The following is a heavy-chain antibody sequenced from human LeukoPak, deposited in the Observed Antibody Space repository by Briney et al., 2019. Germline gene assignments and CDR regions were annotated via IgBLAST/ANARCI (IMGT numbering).Heavy chain of an antibody. Sequence: SETLSLTCTVSGGSISSGSYYWSWIRQPAGEGLEWIGRIYTSGSTNYNPSLKSRVTISVDTSKNQFSLKLSSVTAADTAVYYCARDSPYSSGWYYYYYYMDVWGKGTTVTISS. D-gene: IGHD6-19*01. CDR1: GGSISSGSYY. V-gene: IGHV4-61*02. CDR2: IYTSGST. CDR3: ARDSPYSSGWYYYYYYMDV. J-gene: IGHJ6*03.